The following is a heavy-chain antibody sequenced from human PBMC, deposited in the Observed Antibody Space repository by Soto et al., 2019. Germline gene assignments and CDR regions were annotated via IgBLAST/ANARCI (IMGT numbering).Heavy chain of an antibody. CDR2: INHSGST. CDR3: ASRTTTVTTNFQH. Sequence: PSETLSLTCAVYGGSFIGYYWSWIRQPPGKGLEWIGEINHSGSTNYNPSLKSRVTISVDTSKNQFSLKLSSVTAADTAVHYCASRTTTVTTNFQHWGQGTLVTVSS. J-gene: IGHJ1*01. V-gene: IGHV4-34*01. CDR1: GGSFIGYY. D-gene: IGHD4-17*01.